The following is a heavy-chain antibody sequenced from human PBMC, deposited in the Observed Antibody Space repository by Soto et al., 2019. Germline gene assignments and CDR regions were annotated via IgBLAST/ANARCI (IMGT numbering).Heavy chain of an antibody. J-gene: IGHJ6*02. V-gene: IGHV4-59*01. CDR3: ASGGLRWFGGPGGLDG. D-gene: IGHD3-10*01. Sequence: QVQLQESGAGLVKPSETLSLTCTVSGGSISSYYWCWIRQPPGKGLEWIGYIYYSGRTNYNPSLKSRVTISINTDEHQYSLQLSSVSAADTAVYYCASGGLRWFGGPGGLDGWGQGTPV. CDR1: GGSISSYY. CDR2: IYYSGRT.